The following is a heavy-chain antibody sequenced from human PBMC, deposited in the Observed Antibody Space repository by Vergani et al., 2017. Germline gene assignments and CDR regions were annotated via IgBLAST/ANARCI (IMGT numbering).Heavy chain of an antibody. D-gene: IGHD6-13*01. CDR2: ISGSGGST. CDR3: AKDPLPHRAGIAAAGTTH. CDR1: GFTFSSYA. V-gene: IGHV3-23*01. Sequence: EVQLLESGGGLVQPGGSLRLSCAASGFTFSSYAMSWVRQAPGKGLEWVSAISGSGGSTYYADSVKGRFTISRDNSKNTLYLKMNSLRAEEPAVYYCAKDPLPHRAGIAAAGTTHWGQGTLVTVSS. J-gene: IGHJ4*02.